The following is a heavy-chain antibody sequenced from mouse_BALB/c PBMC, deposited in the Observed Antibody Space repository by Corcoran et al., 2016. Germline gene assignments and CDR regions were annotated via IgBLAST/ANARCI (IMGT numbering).Heavy chain of an antibody. V-gene: IGHV1-84*02. CDR2: IYPGSGNT. Sequence: QIQLQQSGPELVKPGASVKISCKASGYTFTDYYINWVKQKPGQGLEWIEWIYPGSGNTKYNEKFKRKATLTVDTSSSTAYMQLSSLTSEDTAVYFCARKLGHDYWGQGTTLTVSS. D-gene: IGHD3-1*01. CDR1: GYTFTDYY. J-gene: IGHJ2*01. CDR3: ARKLGHDY.